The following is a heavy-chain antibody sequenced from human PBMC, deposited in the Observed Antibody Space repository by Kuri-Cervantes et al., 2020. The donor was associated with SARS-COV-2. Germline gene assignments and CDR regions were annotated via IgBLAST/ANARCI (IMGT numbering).Heavy chain of an antibody. CDR2: FDPEDGET. CDR3: ARAHPSRRGFGY. CDR1: GYTLTELS. Sequence: ASVKVSCKVSGYTLTELSMHWVRQAPGKGLEWMGGFDPEDGETIYAQKFQGRVTMTEDTSTDTAYMELSSLRSEDTAVYYCARAHPSRRGFGYWGQGTLVTVSS. D-gene: IGHD5-24*01. V-gene: IGHV1-24*01. J-gene: IGHJ4*02.